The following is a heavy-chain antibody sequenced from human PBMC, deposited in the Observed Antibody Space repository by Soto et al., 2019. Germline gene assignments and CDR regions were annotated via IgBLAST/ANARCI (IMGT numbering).Heavy chain of an antibody. CDR2: ISGSGGST. J-gene: IGHJ4*02. CDR1: GFTFSSYG. CDR3: AKFPNTEWLTILDY. Sequence: GGSLRLSCAASGFTFSSYGMSWVRQAPGKELEWVSGISGSGGSTYYADSVKGRFTISRDNSKNTLYLQMNSLRAEDTAVYYCAKFPNTEWLTILDYWGQGTLVTVSS. V-gene: IGHV3-23*01. D-gene: IGHD3-9*01.